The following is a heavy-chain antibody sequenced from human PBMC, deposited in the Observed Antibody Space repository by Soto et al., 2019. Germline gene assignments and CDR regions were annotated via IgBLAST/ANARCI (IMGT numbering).Heavy chain of an antibody. CDR2: ISYDGSNK. CDR3: ASIVVGAQDYYYYDMDV. D-gene: IGHD2-15*01. J-gene: IGHJ6*02. V-gene: IGHV3-30-3*01. Sequence: GGSLRLSCAASGFTFSSYAMHWVRQAPGEGLEWVAVISYDGSNKYYADSVKGRFTISRDNSKNTLYLQMNSLRAEDTAVYYCASIVVGAQDYYYYDMDVWGQGTTVTVSS. CDR1: GFTFSSYA.